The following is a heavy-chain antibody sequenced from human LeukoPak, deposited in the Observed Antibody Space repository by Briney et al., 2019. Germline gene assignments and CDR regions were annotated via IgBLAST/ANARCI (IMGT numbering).Heavy chain of an antibody. D-gene: IGHD1-26*01. J-gene: IGHJ4*02. CDR3: AKDSGSYYFDY. CDR2: IRYDGSNK. CDR1: GFTFSSYG. Sequence: GGSLRLSCAASGFTFSSYGMHWARQAPGKGLEWVAFIRYDGSNKYYADSVKGRFTISRDNSKNTLYLQMNSLRAEDTAVYYCAKDSGSYYFDYWGQGTLVTVSS. V-gene: IGHV3-30*02.